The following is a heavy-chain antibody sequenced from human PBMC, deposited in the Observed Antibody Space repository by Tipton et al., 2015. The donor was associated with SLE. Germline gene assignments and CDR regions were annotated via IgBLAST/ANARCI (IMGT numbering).Heavy chain of an antibody. CDR2: THYSGHT. D-gene: IGHD3-10*02. CDR1: GDSIGTYY. J-gene: IGHJ6*02. V-gene: IGHV4-59*08. CDR3: ARGMLTWRGAILGVDV. Sequence: TLSLTCSVSGDSIGTYYWGWVRQPPGKGLEWIGYTHYSGHTNYNPSLKSRVTISLDTAKNQISLKLTSVTAADTAVYYCARGMLTWRGAILGVDVWGQGTTVNVSS.